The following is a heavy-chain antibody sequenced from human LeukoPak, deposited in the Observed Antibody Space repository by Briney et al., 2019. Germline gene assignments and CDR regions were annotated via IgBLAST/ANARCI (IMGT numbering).Heavy chain of an antibody. CDR3: ARDRRYSSSWYPDYFDY. D-gene: IGHD6-13*01. CDR2: IYYSGST. J-gene: IGHJ4*02. V-gene: IGHV4-39*07. CDR1: GGSFSSYY. Sequence: KPSETLSLTCAVYGGSFSSYYWGWIRQPPGKGLEWIGSIYYSGSTCYNPSLRSRVTISVDTSKNQFSLKLSSVTAADTAVYSCARDRRYSSSWYPDYFDYWGQGTLVTVSS.